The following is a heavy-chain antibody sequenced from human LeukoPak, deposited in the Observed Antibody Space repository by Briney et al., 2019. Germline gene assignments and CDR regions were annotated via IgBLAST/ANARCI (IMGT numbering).Heavy chain of an antibody. CDR1: GFTFDDYT. CDR2: ISWNSGSI. Sequence: GGSLRLSCAASGFTFDDYTMHWVRQALGKGLEWVSGISWNSGSIGYADSVKGRFTISRDNAKNSLYLQMNSLRAEDMALYYCAKSPSRYDSSGSYYFDYWGQGTLVTVSS. D-gene: IGHD3-22*01. J-gene: IGHJ4*02. V-gene: IGHV3-9*03. CDR3: AKSPSRYDSSGSYYFDY.